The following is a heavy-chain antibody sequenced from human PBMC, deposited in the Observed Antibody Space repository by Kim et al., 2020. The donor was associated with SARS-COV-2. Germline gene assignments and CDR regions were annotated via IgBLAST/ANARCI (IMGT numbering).Heavy chain of an antibody. D-gene: IGHD6-6*01. CDR2: ITGRSSNT. Sequence: GGSLRLSCADSGFIFDNFALSWVRQAPGKGLEWVLAITGRSSNTYYTDYADTVKGRFTISRDNSKNTVYLQMSSLRADDTAVYYCARRVFTSSGHFDYWGQGTLVSVSS. V-gene: IGHV3-23*01. CDR3: ARRVFTSSGHFDY. CDR1: GFIFDNFA. J-gene: IGHJ4*02.